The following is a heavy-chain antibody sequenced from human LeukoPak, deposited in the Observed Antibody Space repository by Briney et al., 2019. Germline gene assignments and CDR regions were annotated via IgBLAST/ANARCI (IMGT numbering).Heavy chain of an antibody. CDR1: GFTFSSYA. CDR2: ISYDGSNK. D-gene: IGHD5-12*01. J-gene: IGHJ4*02. CDR3: ARDRGYSGYDSHYFDY. V-gene: IGHV3-30*04. Sequence: GRSLRLSCAASGFTFSSYAMHWVRQAPGKRLEWVAVISYDGSNKYYADSVKGRFTISRDNSKNTLYLQMNSLRAEDTAVYYCARDRGYSGYDSHYFDYWGQGTLVTVSS.